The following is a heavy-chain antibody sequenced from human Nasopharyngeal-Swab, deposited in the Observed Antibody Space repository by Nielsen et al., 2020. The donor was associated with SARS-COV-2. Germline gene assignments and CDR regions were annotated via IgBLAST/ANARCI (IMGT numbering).Heavy chain of an antibody. CDR2: ISSSSSYI. CDR3: ASLFRPSSTSPYYYGMDV. J-gene: IGHJ6*02. V-gene: IGHV3-21*01. D-gene: IGHD2-2*01. Sequence: GESLKISCAASGFTFSSYSMNCVRQAPGKGLEWVSSISSSSSYIYYADSVKGRFTISRDNAKNSLYLQMNSLRAEDTAVYYCASLFRPSSTSPYYYGMDVWGQGTTVTVSS. CDR1: GFTFSSYS.